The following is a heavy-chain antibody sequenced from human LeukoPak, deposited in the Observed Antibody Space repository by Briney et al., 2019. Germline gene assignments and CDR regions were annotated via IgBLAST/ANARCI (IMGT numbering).Heavy chain of an antibody. CDR2: IYHSGTT. V-gene: IGHV4-38-2*02. CDR1: GYSISSGHY. J-gene: IGHJ6*03. CDR3: ARDQPYIDV. Sequence: SETLSLTCTVSGYSISSGHYWGWIRQPPGKGLEWIGGIYHSGTTYYNPSLKSRVTISVDTSKNQFSLKRNSVTAADTAVYYCARDQPYIDVWGKGTTVTVSS.